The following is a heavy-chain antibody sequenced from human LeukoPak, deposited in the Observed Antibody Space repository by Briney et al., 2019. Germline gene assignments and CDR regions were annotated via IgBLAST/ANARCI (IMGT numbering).Heavy chain of an antibody. V-gene: IGHV3-53*01. Sequence: GSLRLSCAASGFTVGSNYMSWVRQAPGKGLQWVSVIYSGGSTYYADSVKGRFTISRDNSKNTLYLQMNSLRAEDTAVYYCTRDKSSGCFDWGQGTLVTVSS. D-gene: IGHD6-19*01. CDR3: TRDKSSGCFD. CDR2: IYSGGST. J-gene: IGHJ4*02. CDR1: GFTVGSNY.